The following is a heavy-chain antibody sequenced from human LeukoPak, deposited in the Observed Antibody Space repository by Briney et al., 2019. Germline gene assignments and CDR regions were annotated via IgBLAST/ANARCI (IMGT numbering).Heavy chain of an antibody. D-gene: IGHD6-13*01. V-gene: IGHV3-30*03. CDR1: GFTFSGYG. Sequence: PGGSLRLSCAASGFTFSGYGMHWVRQAPGKGLEWVAVISYDGSNKNHADSVKGRFTTSRDNSKNTLYLQMNSLRAEDTAVYYCASSWAYFDSWGQGTLVTVSS. CDR2: ISYDGSNK. CDR3: ASSWAYFDS. J-gene: IGHJ4*02.